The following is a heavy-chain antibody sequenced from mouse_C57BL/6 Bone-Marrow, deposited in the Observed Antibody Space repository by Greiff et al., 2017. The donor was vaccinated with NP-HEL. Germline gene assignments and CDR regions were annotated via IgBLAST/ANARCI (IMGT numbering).Heavy chain of an antibody. Sequence: QVQLQQPGAELVMPGASVKLSCKASGYTFTSYWMHWVKQRLGQGLEWIGEIDPSDSYTNYNQKFKGKSTLTVDKSSSTAYMQLSSLTSEDSAVYYCARSASYYSNSWYFDVWGTGTTVTVSS. CDR1: GYTFTSYW. V-gene: IGHV1-69*01. D-gene: IGHD2-5*01. J-gene: IGHJ1*03. CDR3: ARSASYYSNSWYFDV. CDR2: IDPSDSYT.